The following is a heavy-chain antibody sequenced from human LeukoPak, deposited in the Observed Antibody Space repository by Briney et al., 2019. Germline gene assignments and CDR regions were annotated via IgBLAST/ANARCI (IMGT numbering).Heavy chain of an antibody. Sequence: GGSLRLSCAASGFTFSDYYMSWIRQAPGKGLEWVSYISSSGSTIYYADSVKGRFTISRDNAKNSLYLQMNSLRAEDTAVYYCARDPALVGVTQYYFDYWGQGTLVTVSS. J-gene: IGHJ4*02. V-gene: IGHV3-11*01. CDR3: ARDPALVGVTQYYFDY. CDR1: GFTFSDYY. CDR2: ISSSGSTI. D-gene: IGHD1-26*01.